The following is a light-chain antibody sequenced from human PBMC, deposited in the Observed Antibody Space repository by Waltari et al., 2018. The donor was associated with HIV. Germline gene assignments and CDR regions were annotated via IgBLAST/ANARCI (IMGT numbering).Light chain of an antibody. J-gene: IGLJ1*01. CDR3: QVWDSSTVI. CDR1: YIGTKN. Sequence: SYQLTQPPSLSVAPGQTATITCGGDYIGTKNVRWYQQKPGQAPLLVIFKNINRPSGNPERFSGSNSGNTAILTISAAQVADEADYYCQVWDSSTVIFGSGTTVTV. V-gene: IGLV3-9*01. CDR2: KNI.